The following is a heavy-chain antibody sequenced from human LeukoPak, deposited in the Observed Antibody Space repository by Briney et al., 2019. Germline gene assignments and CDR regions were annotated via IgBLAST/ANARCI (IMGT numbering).Heavy chain of an antibody. J-gene: IGHJ4*02. D-gene: IGHD2-21*02. Sequence: SETLSLPCAVYGGSLCGSYGSGFGHPPGRGLGGIGEINHSGSTNYNPSLKSRVTISVDTSKNQFSLKLSSVTAADTAVYYCARGGLRGDYPEGFDYWGQGTLVTVSS. CDR2: INHSGST. CDR1: GGSLCGSY. V-gene: IGHV4-34*01. CDR3: ARGGLRGDYPEGFDY.